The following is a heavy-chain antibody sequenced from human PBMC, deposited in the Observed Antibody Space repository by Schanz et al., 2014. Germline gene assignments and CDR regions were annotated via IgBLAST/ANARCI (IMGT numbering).Heavy chain of an antibody. Sequence: EVQLLESGGGLVQPGGSLRLSCVASGFAFSSFAMTWVRQAPGRGLEWVSSISTSGTYMYIADSLKGRLTISRDDAKKTMYLQMNNLRAGDTAVYYCARDRGSGSKNWYFAHWGRGTLVTVSS. J-gene: IGHJ2*01. CDR1: GFAFSSFA. CDR2: ISTSGTYM. V-gene: IGHV3-21*04. D-gene: IGHD1-26*01. CDR3: ARDRGSGSKNWYFAH.